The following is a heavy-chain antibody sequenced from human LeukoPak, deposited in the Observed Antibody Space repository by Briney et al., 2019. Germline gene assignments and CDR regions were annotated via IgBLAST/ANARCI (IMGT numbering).Heavy chain of an antibody. V-gene: IGHV3-21*01. D-gene: IGHD5-12*01. J-gene: IGHJ4*02. CDR2: ITSSSSYI. CDR3: AKDQGDGAWLRPTWDH. Sequence: GGSLRLSCAASGFTFNKYTMNWVRQAPGKGLERVSSITSSSSYIYYADSVKGRFTISRDNAKKSLSLQMNSLRAEDTAVYYCAKDQGDGAWLRPTWDHWGQGTLVTVSS. CDR1: GFTFNKYT.